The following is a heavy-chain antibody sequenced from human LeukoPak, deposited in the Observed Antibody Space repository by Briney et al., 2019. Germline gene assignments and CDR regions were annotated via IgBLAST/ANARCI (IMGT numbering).Heavy chain of an antibody. Sequence: GGSLRLSCAASGFTFSSYGMHWVRQAPGKGLEWVAVISYDGSNKYYADSVKGRFTISRDNSKNTLYLQMNSLRAEDTAVYYCAKVPYTYYYDSSGYSDYFDYWGQGTLVTVSS. V-gene: IGHV3-30*18. CDR1: GFTFSSYG. CDR3: AKVPYTYYYDSSGYSDYFDY. D-gene: IGHD3-22*01. J-gene: IGHJ4*02. CDR2: ISYDGSNK.